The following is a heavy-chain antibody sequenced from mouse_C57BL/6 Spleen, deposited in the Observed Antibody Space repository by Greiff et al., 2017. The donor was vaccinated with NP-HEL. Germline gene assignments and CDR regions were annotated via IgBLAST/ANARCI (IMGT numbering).Heavy chain of an antibody. Sequence: QVHVKQSGAELVKPGASVKLSCKASGYTFTEYTIHWVKQRSGQGLEWIGWFYPGSGSIKYNEKFKDKATLTADKSSSTVYMELSRLTSEDSAVYFCARHEEDYGPNYWYFDVWGTGTTVTVSS. V-gene: IGHV1-62-2*01. J-gene: IGHJ1*03. CDR3: ARHEEDYGPNYWYFDV. CDR1: GYTFTEYT. D-gene: IGHD1-1*01. CDR2: FYPGSGSI.